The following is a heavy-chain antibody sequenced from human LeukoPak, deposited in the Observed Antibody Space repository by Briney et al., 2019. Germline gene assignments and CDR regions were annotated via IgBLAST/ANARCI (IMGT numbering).Heavy chain of an antibody. CDR1: GGSISSGGYF. V-gene: IGHV4-61*08. D-gene: IGHD4-17*01. Sequence: SETLSLTCTVSGGSISSGGYFWSWIRQSPGKGLEWIGYIYYTGTTNYNPSLKSRVTISVDTSKNQFSLKVNSVTAADTGVYYCASKSTDHGELRFDYWGQGTLVTVSS. J-gene: IGHJ4*02. CDR3: ASKSTDHGELRFDY. CDR2: IYYTGTT.